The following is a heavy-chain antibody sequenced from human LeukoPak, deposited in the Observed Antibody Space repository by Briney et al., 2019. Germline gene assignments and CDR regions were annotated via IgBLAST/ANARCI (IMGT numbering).Heavy chain of an antibody. J-gene: IGHJ3*02. D-gene: IGHD1-26*01. V-gene: IGHV3-30*03. CDR1: GFTFSDYG. CDR3: AREGADHDAFDI. CDR2: ISYDGSNK. Sequence: PGGSLRLSCEASGFTFSDYGMHWVRQAPGKGLEWVAVISYDGSNKYYADSVKGRFTISRDNSKNTLYLQMNSLRAEDTAVYYCAREGADHDAFDIWGQGTMVTVSS.